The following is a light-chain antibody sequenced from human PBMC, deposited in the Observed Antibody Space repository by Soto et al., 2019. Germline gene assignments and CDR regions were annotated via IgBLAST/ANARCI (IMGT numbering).Light chain of an antibody. CDR3: QQSYNTPPT. CDR2: WAS. V-gene: IGKV4-1*01. Sequence: DIVMTQSPDSLAVSLGERATINCKSSQSVLYSSNNKNNLVWYQQKPGQPPKLLIYWASTRESGVPDRFSGSGSGTDFTLPISSLQAEDVEVYYCQQSYNTPPTFGQGTQVEIK. CDR1: QSVLYSSNNKNN. J-gene: IGKJ1*01.